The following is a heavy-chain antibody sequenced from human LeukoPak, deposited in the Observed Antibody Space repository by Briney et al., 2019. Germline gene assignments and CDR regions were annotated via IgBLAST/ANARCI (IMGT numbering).Heavy chain of an antibody. Sequence: SQTLSLICTVSGGSISSGSYYWSWIRQPAGKGLEWIGRIYTSGSTNYNPSLKSRVTISVDTPKNQFSLKLSSVTAADTAVYYCARARYNWNGNWFDPWGQGTLVTVSS. V-gene: IGHV4-61*02. CDR1: GGSISSGSYY. CDR3: ARARYNWNGNWFDP. D-gene: IGHD1-1*01. J-gene: IGHJ5*02. CDR2: IYTSGST.